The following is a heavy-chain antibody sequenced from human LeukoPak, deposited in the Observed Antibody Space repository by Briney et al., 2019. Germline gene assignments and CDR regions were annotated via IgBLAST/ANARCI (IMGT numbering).Heavy chain of an antibody. CDR1: GESVSSNSAA. V-gene: IGHV6-1*01. J-gene: IGHJ6*02. CDR2: TYYRSKGYN. D-gene: IGHD3-9*01. CDR3: AREILRYFYWLLRDYYYYGMDV. Sequence: QTLSLTCAISGESVSSNSAAWNCITQSPSRGLEWLGRTYYRSKGYNDYAVSVKSRITINPDTSKNQFSLQLNSVTPEDTAVYYCAREILRYFYWLLRDYYYYGMDVWGQGTTVTVSS.